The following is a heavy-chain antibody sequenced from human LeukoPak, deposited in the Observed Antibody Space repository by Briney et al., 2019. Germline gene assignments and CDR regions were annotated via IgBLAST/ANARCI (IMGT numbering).Heavy chain of an antibody. CDR2: IAPYNGDT. CDR1: GYTFTNFG. CDR3: PSRNYYDTTCYYQFYLDY. V-gene: IGHV1-18*01. D-gene: IGHD3-22*01. Sequence: GASGQVSCTASGYTFTNFGITWVRLAPGQGLEWMGWIAPYNGDTHYTQSLQDRVTMTTDTSTSTAYMELRSLRSDDAAVYSCPSRNYYDTTCYYQFYLDYWGQGTLVTVSS. J-gene: IGHJ4*02.